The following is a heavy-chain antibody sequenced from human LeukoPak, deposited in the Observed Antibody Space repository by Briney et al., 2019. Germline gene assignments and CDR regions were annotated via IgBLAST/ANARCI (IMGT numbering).Heavy chain of an antibody. CDR3: ARENNFGSGMDV. CDR1: GFTVSSNS. CDR2: IYSGGST. V-gene: IGHV3-53*01. Sequence: GGSLRLSCAASGFTVSSNSMNWVRQAPGKGLQWVSVIYSGGSTYYADSVKGRFTISRDNSKNTLYLQMDSLRAEDTAVYYCARENNFGSGMDVWGQGTTVTVSS. J-gene: IGHJ6*02. D-gene: IGHD3-10*01.